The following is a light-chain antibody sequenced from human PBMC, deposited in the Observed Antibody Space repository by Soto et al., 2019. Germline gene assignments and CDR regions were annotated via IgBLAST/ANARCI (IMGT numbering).Light chain of an antibody. J-gene: IGKJ4*01. Sequence: IVMTQSPATLSASPGDGVTISCRASENVGTNLAWYQQKPGQAPSLLIYASSTRATGIPATFSGSGSGTEFTLTISSLQSEESAIYYCQQYNYCGLSFGGGTKVEIK. V-gene: IGKV3D-15*01. CDR3: QQYNYCGLS. CDR1: ENVGTN. CDR2: ASS.